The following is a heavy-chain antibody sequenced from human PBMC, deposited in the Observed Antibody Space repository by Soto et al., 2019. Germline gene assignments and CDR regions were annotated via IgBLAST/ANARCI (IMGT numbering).Heavy chain of an antibody. J-gene: IGHJ4*02. CDR3: ARTNFMTTGGGADY. Sequence: QVQLQESGPGLVKPSQTLSLTCTVSGGSISSGDYYWSWIRQPPGKGLGWIGYIYDSGSTYYNPSLKSRVTISVDTSKNQFSLKLSSVTAADTAVYYCARTNFMTTGGGADYWGQGTLVTVSS. CDR2: IYDSGST. CDR1: GGSISSGDYY. D-gene: IGHD4-17*01. V-gene: IGHV4-30-4*01.